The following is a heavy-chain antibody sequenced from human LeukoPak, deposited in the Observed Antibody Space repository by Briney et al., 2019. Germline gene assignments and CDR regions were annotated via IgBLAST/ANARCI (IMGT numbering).Heavy chain of an antibody. J-gene: IGHJ4*02. D-gene: IGHD3-10*01. CDR2: INPNSGGT. CDR3: ARHPHYGSGSFHLDY. CDR1: GYTFTGDY. V-gene: IGHV1-2*02. Sequence: GASVKVSCKASGYTFTGDYMHWVRQAPGQGLEWMGWINPNSGGTNYAQKFQGRVTMTTDTSITTAYMELSRLRSDDTAVYYCARHPHYGSGSFHLDYWGQGTLVTVSS.